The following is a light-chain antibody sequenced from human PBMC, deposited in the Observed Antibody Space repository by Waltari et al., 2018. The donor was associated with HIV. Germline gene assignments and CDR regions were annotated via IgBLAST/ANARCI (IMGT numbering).Light chain of an antibody. CDR2: GAS. CDR3: QQSYTTPRT. CDR1: SSY. V-gene: IGKV1-39*01. J-gene: IGKJ2*02. Sequence: SSYLTWYQQKPGKAPKLLIYGASTLQTVVPSNFSGSGSGTDFTLIIRSLQPEDFATYYCQQSYTTPRTFGQGTKLEIK.